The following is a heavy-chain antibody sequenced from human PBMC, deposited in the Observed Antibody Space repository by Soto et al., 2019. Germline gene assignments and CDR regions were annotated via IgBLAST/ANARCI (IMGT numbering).Heavy chain of an antibody. CDR2: ISGSGDST. V-gene: IGHV3-23*01. Sequence: EVQLLESGGGLVQPGGSLRLSCAASGFTFSRYAMTWVRQAPGKGLEWVSGISGSGDSTYYADSVKGRFTISRDNSKNTLYLHMSGLRAEDTAVYCCATGGTIWGQGTMVTVSS. CDR1: GFTFSRYA. D-gene: IGHD3-16*01. J-gene: IGHJ3*02. CDR3: ATGGTI.